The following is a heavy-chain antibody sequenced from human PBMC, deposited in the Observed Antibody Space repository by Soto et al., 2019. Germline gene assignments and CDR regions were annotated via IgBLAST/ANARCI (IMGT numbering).Heavy chain of an antibody. CDR2: IYYSGST. Sequence: SETLSITCTVSGGSISSYYWSWIRQPPGKGLEWIGYIYYSGSTNYNPSLKSRVTISVDTSKNQFSLKLSSVTAADTAVYYCARDPSSYYGSGSYYKNYYYYGMDVWGQGTTVTVSS. J-gene: IGHJ6*02. CDR3: ARDPSSYYGSGSYYKNYYYYGMDV. V-gene: IGHV4-59*01. D-gene: IGHD3-10*01. CDR1: GGSISSYY.